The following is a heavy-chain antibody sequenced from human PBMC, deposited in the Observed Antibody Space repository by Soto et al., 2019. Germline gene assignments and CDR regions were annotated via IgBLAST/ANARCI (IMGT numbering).Heavy chain of an antibody. CDR1: GYTFTSYA. D-gene: IGHD3-22*01. CDR3: ARLDYYDSSGYPIGDY. Sequence: GASVKVSCKASGYTFTSYAMHWVRQAPGQRLEWMGWINAGDGNTKYSQKFQGRVTITRDTSASTAYMELSSLRSEDTAVYYCARLDYYDSSGYPIGDYWGQGTLVTVSS. V-gene: IGHV1-3*01. J-gene: IGHJ4*02. CDR2: INAGDGNT.